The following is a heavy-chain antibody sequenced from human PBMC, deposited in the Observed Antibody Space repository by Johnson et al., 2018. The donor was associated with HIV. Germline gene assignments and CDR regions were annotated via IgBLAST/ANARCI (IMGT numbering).Heavy chain of an antibody. Sequence: VQLVESGGGVVQPGRSLRLSCAASGFAVSKNYLTWVRQAPGKGLEWVSIIYSGGSTYYADSVKGRFTISRDNSKNTLYLQMNSLRAEDTAVYYCARGSGVLTGGDSDAFDIWGQGTMVTVSS. CDR1: GFAVSKNY. CDR3: ARGSGVLTGGDSDAFDI. D-gene: IGHD4-17*01. J-gene: IGHJ3*02. V-gene: IGHV3-53*01. CDR2: IYSGGST.